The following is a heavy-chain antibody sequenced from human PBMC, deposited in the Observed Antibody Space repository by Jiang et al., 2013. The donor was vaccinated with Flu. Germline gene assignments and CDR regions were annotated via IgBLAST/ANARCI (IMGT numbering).Heavy chain of an antibody. CDR1: TFSSYA. J-gene: IGHJ6*02. D-gene: IGHD3-10*01. CDR3: AKGDVARGVRDYYFGMDV. CDR2: IVPFIGRP. V-gene: IGHV1-69*01. Sequence: TFSSYAISWVRQAPGQGLEWMGGIVPFIGRPSYAQNFQDRVTITADESTITAYMELKRLGSEDTAVYYCAKGDVARGVRDYYFGMDVWGQGTTVTVSS.